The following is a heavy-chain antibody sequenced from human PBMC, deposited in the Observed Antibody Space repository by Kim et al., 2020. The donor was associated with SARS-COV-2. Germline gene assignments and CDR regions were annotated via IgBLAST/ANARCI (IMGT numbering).Heavy chain of an antibody. CDR1: GFTFSDYY. CDR3: ARVPFGALSAYYFDL. Sequence: GSLRLSCAASGFTFSDYYMTWIRQAPGKGLEWVSYISSSGSYVNYADSRKGRFTISRDNAKNSLYLQMSRLRAEDTALYYCARVPFGALSAYYFDLWGQGHIVPV. CDR2: ISSSGSYV. D-gene: IGHD3-10*01. J-gene: IGHJ4*02. V-gene: IGHV3-11*01.